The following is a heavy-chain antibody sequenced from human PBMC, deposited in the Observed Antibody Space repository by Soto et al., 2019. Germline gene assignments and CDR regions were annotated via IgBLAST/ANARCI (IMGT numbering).Heavy chain of an antibody. Sequence: GASVKVSCKSSGYTFTGYYMHWVRQAPGQGLEWMGWINPNSGGTNYAQKFQGWVTMTRDTSISTAYMELSRLRSDDTAVYYCARDRVGLGSGNLDPSVGYNWFDPWGQGTLVTVSS. D-gene: IGHD3-10*01. J-gene: IGHJ5*02. V-gene: IGHV1-2*04. CDR1: GYTFTGYY. CDR2: INPNSGGT. CDR3: ARDRVGLGSGNLDPSVGYNWFDP.